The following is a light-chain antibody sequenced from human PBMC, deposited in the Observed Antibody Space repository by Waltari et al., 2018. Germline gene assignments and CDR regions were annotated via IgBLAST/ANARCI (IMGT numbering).Light chain of an antibody. V-gene: IGKV4-1*01. Sequence: DIVMTQSPDSLAVSLGERATINCKSSQTLFYSSNNKNYLAWYQLKPGQPPKLLIFWASTRESGVPDRFSGSGSATDFTLTIDTLQAEDVAVYYCQQYYTTPTFGQGTRLEIK. J-gene: IGKJ5*01. CDR3: QQYYTTPT. CDR1: QTLFYSSNNKNY. CDR2: WAS.